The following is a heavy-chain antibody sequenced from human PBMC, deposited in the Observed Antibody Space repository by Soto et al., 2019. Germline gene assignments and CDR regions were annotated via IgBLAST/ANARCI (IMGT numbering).Heavy chain of an antibody. V-gene: IGHV4-59*08. Sequence: TLSLTCTVSGGSISTYSWTWIRQPPGKAMEWIGYIYDYGSSYYNPSFESRVAFSVDTSKNQLSLQLTSVTAADTAVYYCARVRTSLDLYYYYMDVWGKGTTVTVSS. D-gene: IGHD2-2*01. CDR1: GGSISTYS. CDR2: IYDYGSS. CDR3: ARVRTSLDLYYYYMDV. J-gene: IGHJ6*03.